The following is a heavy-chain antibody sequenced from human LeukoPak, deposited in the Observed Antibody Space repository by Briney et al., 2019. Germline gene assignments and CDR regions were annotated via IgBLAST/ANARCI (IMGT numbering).Heavy chain of an antibody. V-gene: IGHV3-23*01. CDR2: ISGSGNGT. D-gene: IGHD2-2*01. J-gene: IGHJ4*02. CDR1: GFTFSNYG. Sequence: GGSLRLSCAASGFTFSNYGMSWARLAPGKGLEWVSTISGSGNGTFYADSVRGRFTISRDNSKNTLYLQMNSLRAEDTAVYYCAKGRPSTSCQFDYWGQGTLVTVSS. CDR3: AKGRPSTSCQFDY.